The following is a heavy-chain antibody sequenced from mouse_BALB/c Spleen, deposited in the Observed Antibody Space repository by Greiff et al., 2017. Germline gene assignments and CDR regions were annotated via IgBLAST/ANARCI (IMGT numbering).Heavy chain of an antibody. CDR2: ISSGGSYT. J-gene: IGHJ4*01. V-gene: IGHV5-6*01. D-gene: IGHD1-1*01. CDR3: ARQWPFYYGSSYDARDY. Sequence: EVQGVESGGDLVKPGGSLKLSCAASGFTFSSYGMSWVRQTPDKRLEWVATISSGGSYTYYPDSVKGRFTISRDNAKNTLYLQMSSLKSEDTAMYYCARQWPFYYGSSYDARDYWGQGTSVTVSS. CDR1: GFTFSSYG.